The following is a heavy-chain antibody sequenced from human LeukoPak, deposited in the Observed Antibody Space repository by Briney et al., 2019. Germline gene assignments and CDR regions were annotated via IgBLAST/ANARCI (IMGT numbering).Heavy chain of an antibody. CDR1: GFTFDDYA. D-gene: IGHD6-19*01. CDR3: ARVSIAVAGTDY. V-gene: IGHV3-9*01. CDR2: ISWNSGSI. J-gene: IGHJ4*02. Sequence: GRSLRLSCAASGFTFDDYAMHWVRQAPGKGLEWVSGISWNSGSIGYADSVKGRFTISRDNAKNSLYLQMNSLRAEDTAVYYCARVSIAVAGTDYWGQGTLVTVSS.